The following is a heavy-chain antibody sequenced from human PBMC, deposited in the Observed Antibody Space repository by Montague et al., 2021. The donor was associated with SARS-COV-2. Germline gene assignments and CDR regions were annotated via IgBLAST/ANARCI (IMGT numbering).Heavy chain of an antibody. V-gene: IGHV4-34*01. CDR2: INQSGST. CDR3: ARGGTVTTFFAPKRTRRYNWFDP. Sequence: SETLSLTCAVYGGSFSNYYWSWIRQPPGKGLEWIGEINQSGSTXXXPSXXXRVTISVDTSKNQFSLKLSSVTAADTAVYYCARGGTVTTFFAPKRTRRYNWFDPWGQGTLVTVSS. D-gene: IGHD4-17*01. J-gene: IGHJ5*02. CDR1: GGSFSNYY.